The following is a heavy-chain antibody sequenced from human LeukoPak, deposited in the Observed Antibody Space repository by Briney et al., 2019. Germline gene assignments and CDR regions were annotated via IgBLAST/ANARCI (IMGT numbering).Heavy chain of an antibody. V-gene: IGHV1-8*03. D-gene: IGHD5-24*01. CDR1: GYTFSTYD. J-gene: IGHJ6*04. CDR2: MNPNSGNT. CDR3: ARTHLGMDV. Sequence: ASVKVSCKTSGYTFSTYDINWVRQAAGQGLEWMGWMNPNSGNTGFAQKFQGRATITTDTSTSTAYMEVRSLRSDDTAVYYCARTHLGMDVWGKGTTVIVSS.